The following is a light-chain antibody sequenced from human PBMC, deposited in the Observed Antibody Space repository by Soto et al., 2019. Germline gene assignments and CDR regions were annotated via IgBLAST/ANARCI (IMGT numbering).Light chain of an antibody. CDR1: QSVSSSY. J-gene: IGKJ1*01. CDR2: GAS. CDR3: QQYNNLPTWT. V-gene: IGKV3-20*01. Sequence: IVFTQSPGPLSLSPGERATLSCRASQSVSSSYLAWYQQKPGQAPRLLIYGASSRATGIPDRFSGSGSGTEFTLTISSLQSEDFAVYYCQQYNNLPTWTFGQGTKVDIK.